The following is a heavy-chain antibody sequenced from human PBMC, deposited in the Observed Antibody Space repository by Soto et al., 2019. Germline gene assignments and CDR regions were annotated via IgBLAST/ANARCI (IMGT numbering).Heavy chain of an antibody. J-gene: IGHJ5*02. Sequence: PSETLSLTCTVSGGSISISIYYWGWIRQPPGKGLEWIGSIYYSGSTYYNPSLKSRVTISVDTSKNQFSLKLSSVTAADTAVYYCARHKATISIFGVDRNWFDTRGQGTLVTVPS. CDR1: GGSISISIYY. V-gene: IGHV4-39*01. CDR3: ARHKATISIFGVDRNWFDT. D-gene: IGHD3-3*02. CDR2: IYYSGST.